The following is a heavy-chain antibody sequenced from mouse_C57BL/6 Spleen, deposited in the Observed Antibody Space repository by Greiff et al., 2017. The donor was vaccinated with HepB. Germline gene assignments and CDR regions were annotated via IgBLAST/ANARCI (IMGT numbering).Heavy chain of an antibody. V-gene: IGHV1-74*01. J-gene: IGHJ4*01. CDR3: AIRGLYYVGSSYNAMDY. CDR1: GYTFTSYW. D-gene: IGHD1-1*01. Sequence: VKLQQPGAELVKPGASVKVSCKASGYTFTSYWMHWVKQRPGQGLEWIGRIHPSDSDTNYNQKFKGKATLTVDKSASTAYMQLSSLTSEDSAVYYFAIRGLYYVGSSYNAMDYWGQGTSVTVSS. CDR2: IHPSDSDT.